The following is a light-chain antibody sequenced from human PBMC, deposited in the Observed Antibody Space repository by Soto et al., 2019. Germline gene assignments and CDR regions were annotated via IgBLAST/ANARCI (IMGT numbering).Light chain of an antibody. CDR1: QSISSSY. V-gene: IGKV3-20*01. J-gene: IGKJ1*01. CDR2: GTF. CDR3: QQCGLSPRT. Sequence: EVVLTQSPVTLSLSPGDRATLSCRASQSISSSYLAWYQQKPGQAPRLLIYGTFNRATGIPDRFSGDGSGTDCTLTINRLEPEDFAVYFCQQCGLSPRTFGQGTKVEV.